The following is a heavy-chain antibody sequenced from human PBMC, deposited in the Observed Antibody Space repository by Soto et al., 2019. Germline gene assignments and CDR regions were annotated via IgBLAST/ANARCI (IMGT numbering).Heavy chain of an antibody. CDR1: GLTFSSYS. J-gene: IGHJ6*02. D-gene: IGHD5-18*01. V-gene: IGHV3-48*01. CDR3: AKLQDAAAYYYYGMDV. Sequence: GSLRLSCAASGLTFSSYSMNWVRQAPGKGLEWVSYISSSSSTIYYADSVKGRFTISRDNSKNTLYLQMNSLRAEDTAVYYCAKLQDAAAYYYYGMDVWGQGTTVTVSS. CDR2: ISSSSSTI.